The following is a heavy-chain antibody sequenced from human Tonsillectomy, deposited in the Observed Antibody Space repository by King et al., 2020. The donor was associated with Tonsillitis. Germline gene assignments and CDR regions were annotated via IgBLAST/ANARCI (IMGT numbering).Heavy chain of an antibody. V-gene: IGHV3-48*03. CDR3: ARDPSRRTLDAFDN. J-gene: IGHJ3*02. Sequence: VQLVESGGGLVQPGGSLRLSCAASGFTFSSYEMNWVRQAPGKGLEWVSYISSSGSTIYYADSVKGRFTISRDNAKNSLYLQMNSLRAEDTAVYYCARDPSRRTLDAFDNWGQGTMVTVSS. CDR1: GFTFSSYE. CDR2: ISSSGSTI.